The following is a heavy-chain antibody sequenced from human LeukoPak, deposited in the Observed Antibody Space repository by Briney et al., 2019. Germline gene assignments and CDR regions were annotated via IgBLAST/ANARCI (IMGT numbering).Heavy chain of an antibody. D-gene: IGHD2-15*01. Sequence: PVRSLRLSCAASGFTLRNYWMGSVCEAPREGLGRVANTKSDGSAEYYADSVRGRITTSRDNANHLLYLQMNRLRAEDTAVYYWARDGGLNTYFDYWGQGTLVTVSS. CDR3: ARDGGLNTYFDY. V-gene: IGHV3-7*01. CDR2: TKSDGSAE. CDR1: GFTLRNYW. J-gene: IGHJ4*02.